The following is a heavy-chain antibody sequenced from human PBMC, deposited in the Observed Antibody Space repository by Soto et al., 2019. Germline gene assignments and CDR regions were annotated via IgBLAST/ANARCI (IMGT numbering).Heavy chain of an antibody. V-gene: IGHV3-73*01. D-gene: IGHD1-26*01. CDR1: GFTFSGSA. CDR2: IRSKANSYAT. CDR3: TSGGYGICDY. J-gene: IGHJ4*02. Sequence: EVQLVESGGGLVQPGGSLKLSCAASGFTFSGSAMHWVRQASGKGLEWVGRIRSKANSYATAYAASVKGRFTISRDDSKNTAYLQMHSLKTEDMAVYYCTSGGYGICDYWGQGTLVTVSS.